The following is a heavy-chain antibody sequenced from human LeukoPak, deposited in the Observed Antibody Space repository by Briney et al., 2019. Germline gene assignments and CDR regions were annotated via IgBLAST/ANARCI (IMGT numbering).Heavy chain of an antibody. CDR2: IIPIFGTA. CDR3: ARDYGDYPHYFDY. V-gene: IGHV1-69*13. CDR1: GYTFTNYG. Sequence: ASVKVSCKASGYTFTNYGISWVRQAPGQGLEWMGGIIPIFGTANYAQKFQGRVTITADESTSTAYMELSSLRSEDTAVYYCARDYGDYPHYFDYWGQGTLVTVSS. D-gene: IGHD4-17*01. J-gene: IGHJ4*02.